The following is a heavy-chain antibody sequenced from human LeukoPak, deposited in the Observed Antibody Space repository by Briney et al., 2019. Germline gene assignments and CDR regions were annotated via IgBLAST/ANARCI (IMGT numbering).Heavy chain of an antibody. CDR2: INPDDGST. D-gene: IGHD3-22*01. J-gene: IGHJ4*02. CDR1: GFTFRKYW. CDR3: ARTPPDYYDSSGYPASGWYFDY. Sequence: GGSLRLSCTASGFTFRKYWLHWVRHAPGKELVWVSRINPDDGSTSYADSVKGRFTISRDSAKSTLYLQMNSLRAEDTAVYYCARTPPDYYDSSGYPASGWYFDYWGQGTLVTVSS. V-gene: IGHV3-74*01.